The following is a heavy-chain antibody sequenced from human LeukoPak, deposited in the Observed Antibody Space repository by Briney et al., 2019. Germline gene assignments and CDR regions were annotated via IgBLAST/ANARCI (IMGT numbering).Heavy chain of an antibody. Sequence: SETLSLTCTVSGGSISSSSYYWGWIRQPPGKGLEWIGSIYYSGSTYYNPSLKSRVTISVDTSKNQFSLKLSSVTAADTAVYYCARDLAPRYSGYDRTDDYWGQGTLVTVSS. CDR2: IYYSGST. V-gene: IGHV4-39*07. CDR1: GGSISSSSYY. J-gene: IGHJ4*02. D-gene: IGHD5-12*01. CDR3: ARDLAPRYSGYDRTDDY.